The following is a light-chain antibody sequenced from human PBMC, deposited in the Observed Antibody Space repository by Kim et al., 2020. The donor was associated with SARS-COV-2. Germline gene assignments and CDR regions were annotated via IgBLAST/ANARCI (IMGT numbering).Light chain of an antibody. V-gene: IGKV1-5*01. CDR1: QSMGTW. Sequence: SACVGDRVTITCRASQSMGTWLAWDQHKPGKAPKRLVYDASTLDRGVPSRFSGSGSGTKCTLTIGGLQSDDFATYYCQQYNRYWAFGHGTKVEIK. CDR3: QQYNRYWA. CDR2: DAS. J-gene: IGKJ1*01.